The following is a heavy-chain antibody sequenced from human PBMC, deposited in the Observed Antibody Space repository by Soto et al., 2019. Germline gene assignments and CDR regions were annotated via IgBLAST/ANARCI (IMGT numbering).Heavy chain of an antibody. D-gene: IGHD3-10*01. CDR1: GGTFNGYS. CDR2: TIPNFTTA. Sequence: QVQLVQSGAEVKEPGSSVKVSCTASGGTFNGYSINWVRQAPGQGLEWVGGTIPNFTTANYAQKFQGRLTMTTDESTSTAYMELSGLRSDDTAIYYCARVDYSLVRLVGQFYFDHWGQGTLVTVSS. CDR3: ARVDYSLVRLVGQFYFDH. J-gene: IGHJ4*02. V-gene: IGHV1-69*01.